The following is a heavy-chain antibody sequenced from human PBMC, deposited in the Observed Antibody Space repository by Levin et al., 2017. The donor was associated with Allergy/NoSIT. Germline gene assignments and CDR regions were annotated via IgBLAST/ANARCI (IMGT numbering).Heavy chain of an antibody. V-gene: IGHV1-24*01. CDR1: GYTLTELS. D-gene: IGHD3-10*01. J-gene: IGHJ2*01. CDR3: ATKGLLLWFGEEFDL. Sequence: GESLKISCKVSGYTLTELSMHWVRQAPGKGLEWMGGFDPEDGETIYAQKFQGRVTMTEDTSTDTAYMELSSLRSEDTAVYYCATKGLLLWFGEEFDLWGRGTLVTVSS. CDR2: FDPEDGET.